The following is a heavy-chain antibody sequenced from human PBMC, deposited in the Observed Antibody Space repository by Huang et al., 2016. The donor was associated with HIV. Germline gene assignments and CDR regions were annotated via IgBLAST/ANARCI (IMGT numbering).Heavy chain of an antibody. V-gene: IGHV4-59*01. D-gene: IGHD7-27*01. CDR1: ISSYY. Sequence: ISSYYWSWIRPPPGKGLEWIGYMYYSGSTNYNPSLKSRVTISVDTSKNQFSLKLSSVTAADTAVYYCARSHSIHWGFNWFDPWGQGTLVTVSS. J-gene: IGHJ5*02. CDR3: ARSHSIHWGFNWFDP. CDR2: MYYSGST.